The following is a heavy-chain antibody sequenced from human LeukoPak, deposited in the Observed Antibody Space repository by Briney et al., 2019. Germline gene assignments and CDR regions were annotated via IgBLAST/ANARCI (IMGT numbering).Heavy chain of an antibody. J-gene: IGHJ4*02. CDR1: GGTFSSYA. CDR3: APTSGSYSVVGLFDY. V-gene: IGHV1-69*05. CDR2: IIPIFGTA. D-gene: IGHD1-26*01. Sequence: SVKVSCKASGGTFSSYAISWVRQAPGQGLEWMGGIIPIFGTANYAQKFQGRVTITTDESTSTAYMELSSLRSEDTAVYYCAPTSGSYSVVGLFDYWGQGTLVTVSS.